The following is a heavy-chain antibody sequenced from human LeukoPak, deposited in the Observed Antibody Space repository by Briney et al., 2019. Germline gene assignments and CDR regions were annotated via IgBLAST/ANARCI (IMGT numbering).Heavy chain of an antibody. J-gene: IGHJ4*02. V-gene: IGHV3-30*04. D-gene: IGHD3-3*02. CDR1: GFTFSSYA. CDR3: ARAAFSRTIDY. Sequence: PGGSLRLSCAASGFTFSSYAMHWVRQAPGKGLEWVAVISYDGSNKYYADSVEGRFTISRDNSKNTLYLQMNSLRAEDTAVYYCARAAFSRTIDYWGQGTLVTVSS. CDR2: ISYDGSNK.